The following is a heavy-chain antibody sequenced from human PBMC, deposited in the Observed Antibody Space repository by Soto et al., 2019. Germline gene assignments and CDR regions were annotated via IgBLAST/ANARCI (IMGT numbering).Heavy chain of an antibody. V-gene: IGHV3-7*01. CDR1: GFTFSSYW. J-gene: IGHJ4*01. D-gene: IGHD3-22*01. CDR3: ARAKDYYDSSGYYYYFDY. Sequence: EVQLVESGGGLVQPGGSLRLSCAASGFTFSSYWMSWVRQAPGKGLEWVANIKQDGSEKYDVDSVKGRFTISRDNAKNSLYLQMNSLRADDTAVYYCARAKDYYDSSGYYYYFDYWCHGTLVTVSS. CDR2: IKQDGSEK.